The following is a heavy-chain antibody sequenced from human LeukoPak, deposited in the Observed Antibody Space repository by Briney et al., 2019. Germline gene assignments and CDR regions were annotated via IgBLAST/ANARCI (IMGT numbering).Heavy chain of an antibody. CDR1: GGSFSGYY. D-gene: IGHD6-19*01. V-gene: IGHV4-34*01. J-gene: IGHJ2*01. CDR2: INHSGST. Sequence: SETLSLTCAVYGGSFSGYYWSWIRQPPGKGLEWIGEINHSGSTNYNPSLKSRVTISVDTSKNQFSLKLSSVTAADTAVYYCARVAGGAVADNWYFDLWGRGTLVTVSS. CDR3: ARVAGGAVADNWYFDL.